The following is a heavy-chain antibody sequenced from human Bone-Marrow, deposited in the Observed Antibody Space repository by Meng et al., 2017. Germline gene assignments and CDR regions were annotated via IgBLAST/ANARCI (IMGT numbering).Heavy chain of an antibody. Sequence: ASVKVSCKASGYTFTTYDINWVRQATGQWLEWMGWMNPNTGNTGYAQKFQGRVTMTRNTSISTAYMELRSLRSEDTAVYYCARELGMDAFDLWGQGTMVTVSS. D-gene: IGHD7-27*01. CDR1: GYTFTTYD. J-gene: IGHJ3*01. CDR2: MNPNTGNT. CDR3: ARELGMDAFDL. V-gene: IGHV1-8*01.